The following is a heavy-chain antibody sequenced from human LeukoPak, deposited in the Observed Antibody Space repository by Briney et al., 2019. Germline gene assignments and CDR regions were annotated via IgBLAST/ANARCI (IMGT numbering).Heavy chain of an antibody. V-gene: IGHV3-23*01. CDR2: ISGSCGST. J-gene: IGHJ4*02. CDR1: GFTFSSYA. Sequence: GGSLRLSCAASGFTFSSYAMSWVRQAPGKGLEWVSAISGSCGSTYYADSVKGRFTISRDNSKNTLYLQMNSLRAEDTAVYYCAKDAHYYDSSGYGSYYFDYWGQGTLVTVSS. CDR3: AKDAHYYDSSGYGSYYFDY. D-gene: IGHD3-22*01.